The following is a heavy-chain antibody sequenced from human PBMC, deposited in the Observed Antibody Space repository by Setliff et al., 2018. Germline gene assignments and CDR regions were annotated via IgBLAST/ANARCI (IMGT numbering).Heavy chain of an antibody. CDR3: ARGYYDSYARYYVVGDY. D-gene: IGHD3-22*01. V-gene: IGHV1-3*03. Sequence: ASVKVSCKTSGYTFTNYAIHWVRQAPGQRLQWMGWINAGNGDTKYSQDFQGRVTITRDTSASTAYMELSSLRTEDTAVYYCARGYYDSYARYYVVGDYWGQGTPVTVSS. J-gene: IGHJ4*02. CDR1: GYTFTNYA. CDR2: INAGNGDT.